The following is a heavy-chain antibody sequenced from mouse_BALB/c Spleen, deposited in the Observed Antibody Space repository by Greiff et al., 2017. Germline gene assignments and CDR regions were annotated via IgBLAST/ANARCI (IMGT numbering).Heavy chain of an antibody. J-gene: IGHJ4*01. D-gene: IGHD2-10*02. CDR2: INPSTGYT. CDR1: GYTFTSYW. Sequence: QVQLQQSGAELAKPGASVKMSCKASGYTFTSYWMHWVKQRPGQGLEWIGYINPSTGYTEYNQKFKDKATLTADKSSSTAYMQLSSLTSEDSAVYYCARRQYGNYNYAMDYWGQGTSVTVSS. V-gene: IGHV1-7*01. CDR3: ARRQYGNYNYAMDY.